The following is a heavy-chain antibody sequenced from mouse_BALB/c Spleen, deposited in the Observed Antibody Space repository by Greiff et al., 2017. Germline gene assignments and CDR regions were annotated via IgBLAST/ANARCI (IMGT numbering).Heavy chain of an antibody. V-gene: IGHV1-87*01. CDR3: ARGDYGNYGGFAY. CDR1: GYTFTSYW. CDR2: IYPGDGDT. Sequence: VQLQESGAELARPGASVKLSCKASGYTFTSYWMQWVKQRPGQGLEWIGAIYPGDGDTRYTQKFKGKATLTADKSSSTAYMQLSSLASEDSAVYYCARGDYGNYGGFAYWGQGTLVTVSA. J-gene: IGHJ3*01. D-gene: IGHD2-1*01.